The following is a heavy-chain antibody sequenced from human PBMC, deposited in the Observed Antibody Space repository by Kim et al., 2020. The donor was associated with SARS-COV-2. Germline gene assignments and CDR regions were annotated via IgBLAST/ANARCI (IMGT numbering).Heavy chain of an antibody. J-gene: IGHJ4*02. D-gene: IGHD6-13*01. CDR1: GFTFSSYG. V-gene: IGHV3-30*18. CDR3: AKDPQELFIAAAGFDY. CDR2: ISYDGSNK. Sequence: GGSLRLSCAASGFTFSSYGMHWVRQAPGKGLEWVAVISYDGSNKYYADSVKGRFTISRDNSKNTLYLQMNSLRAEDTAVYYCAKDPQELFIAAAGFDYWGQGTLVNVSS.